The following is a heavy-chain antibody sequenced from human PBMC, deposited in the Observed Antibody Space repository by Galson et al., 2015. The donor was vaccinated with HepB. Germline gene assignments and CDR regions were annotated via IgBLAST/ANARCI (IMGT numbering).Heavy chain of an antibody. V-gene: IGHV1-18*04. CDR3: ARAHRSGSRWFDP. CDR1: GYIFTNYG. Sequence: SVKVSCKASGYIFTNYGISWVRQAPGQGLEWMGWISAYNGNTNYAQKFQGRVNMTTDTSTSTAYMELRSLRSDDTAVYYCARAHRSGSRWFDPWGQGTLVTVSS. J-gene: IGHJ5*02. CDR2: ISAYNGNT. D-gene: IGHD6-19*01.